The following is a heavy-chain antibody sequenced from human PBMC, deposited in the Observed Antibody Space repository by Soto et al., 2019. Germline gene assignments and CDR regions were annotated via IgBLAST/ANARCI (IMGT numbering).Heavy chain of an antibody. CDR1: GFTFSSYA. V-gene: IGHV3-23*01. J-gene: IGHJ6*02. D-gene: IGHD2-2*01. CDR2: ISGSGGST. CDR3: AKDLGDCSSTSCYVVYYYGMDV. Sequence: GGSLRLSCAASGFTFSSYAMSWVRQAPGKGLEWVSAISGSGGSTYYADSVKGRFTISRDNSKNTLYLQMNSLRAEDTAVYYCAKDLGDCSSTSCYVVYYYGMDVWGQGTTVTVSS.